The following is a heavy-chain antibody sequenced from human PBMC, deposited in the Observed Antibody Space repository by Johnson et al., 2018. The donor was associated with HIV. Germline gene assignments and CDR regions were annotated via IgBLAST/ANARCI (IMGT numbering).Heavy chain of an antibody. CDR3: AKDHYSSGWYGAFDI. CDR2: ISYDGSNK. D-gene: IGHD6-19*01. CDR1: GFTFSSYA. V-gene: IGHV3-30*04. J-gene: IGHJ3*02. Sequence: QVQLVESGGGVVQPGRSLRLSCAASGFTFSSYAMHWVRQAPGKGLEWVAVISYDGSNKYYADSVKGRFTISRDNSKNTLYLQMNSLRAEDTAVYYCAKDHYSSGWYGAFDIWGQGTMVTVSS.